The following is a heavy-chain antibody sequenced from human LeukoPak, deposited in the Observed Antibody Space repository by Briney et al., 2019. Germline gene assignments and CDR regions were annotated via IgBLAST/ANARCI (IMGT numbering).Heavy chain of an antibody. CDR3: ARDPSSGYYYYYYYMDV. CDR1: GHTFTSYY. V-gene: IGHV1-46*01. D-gene: IGHD3-22*01. Sequence: ASVKVSCKASGHTFTSYYMHWVRQAPGQGLEWMGIINPSGGSTSYAQKFQGRVTMTRDTSTSTVYMELSSLRSEDTAVYYCARDPSSGYYYYYYYMDVWGKGTTVTVSS. J-gene: IGHJ6*03. CDR2: INPSGGST.